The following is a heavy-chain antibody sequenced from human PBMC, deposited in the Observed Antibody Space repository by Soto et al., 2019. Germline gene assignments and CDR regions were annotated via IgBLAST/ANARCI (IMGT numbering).Heavy chain of an antibody. D-gene: IGHD5-12*01. Sequence: QVQLVESGGGVVQPGRSLRLSCAASGFTFSSYGMHWVRQAPGKGLEWVAIISYHGTNKYYVDSVKGRFTISRDNSKITLHLHMNSLRAEDTAVYYCARDDGYNSPFDYWGQGTLVTASS. V-gene: IGHV3-30*03. CDR3: ARDDGYNSPFDY. J-gene: IGHJ4*02. CDR2: ISYHGTNK. CDR1: GFTFSSYG.